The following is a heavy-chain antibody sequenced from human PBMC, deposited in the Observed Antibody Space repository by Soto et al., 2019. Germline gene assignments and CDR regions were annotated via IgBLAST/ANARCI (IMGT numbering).Heavy chain of an antibody. V-gene: IGHV4-34*01. CDR2: INHSGST. J-gene: IGHJ4*02. CDR1: GGSFSGYY. D-gene: IGHD6-19*01. Sequence: QVQLQQWGAGLLKPSETLSLTCAVSGGSFSGYYWSWIRQPPGKGLEWIGEINHSGSTNYNPSLKSRVTISVDTSKNQFSLKLSSVTAADTAVYYCARADGYSSGWYPFDYWGQGTLGTVSS. CDR3: ARADGYSSGWYPFDY.